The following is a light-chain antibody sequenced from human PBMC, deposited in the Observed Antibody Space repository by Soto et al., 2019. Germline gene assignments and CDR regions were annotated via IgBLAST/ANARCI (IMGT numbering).Light chain of an antibody. CDR2: AVS. V-gene: IGLV2-11*01. CDR3: FSYTASDMWV. Sequence: QSALTQPRSVSGSPGQSVTISCTGTNSDVGAYTFVSWYQQLPGKAPKLIIPAVSYRPSGVPDRFSGSKSGNTASLTISGLQTEDEADYYCFSYTASDMWVFGGGTKVTVL. J-gene: IGLJ3*02. CDR1: NSDVGAYTF.